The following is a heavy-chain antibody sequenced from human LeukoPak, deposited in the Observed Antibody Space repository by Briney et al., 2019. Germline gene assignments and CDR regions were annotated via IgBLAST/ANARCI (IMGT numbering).Heavy chain of an antibody. CDR3: ARDRLGRYYDSSGYYPNRYYYYGMDV. J-gene: IGHJ6*02. Sequence: SETLSLTCTVSGGSISSYYWSWIRQPPGKGLEWIGYIYYSGSTYYNPSLKSRVTISVDTSKNQFSLKLSSVTAADTAVYYCARDRLGRYYDSSGYYPNRYYYYGMDVWGQGTTVTVSS. CDR1: GGSISSYY. CDR2: IYYSGST. V-gene: IGHV4-59*12. D-gene: IGHD3-22*01.